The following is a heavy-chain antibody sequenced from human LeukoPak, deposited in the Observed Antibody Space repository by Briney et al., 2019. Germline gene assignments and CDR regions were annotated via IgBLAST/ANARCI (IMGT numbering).Heavy chain of an antibody. D-gene: IGHD2-15*01. J-gene: IGHJ5*02. CDR1: GGSISSYY. CDR3: ARHKIVVVVAATPRGWFDP. CDR2: IYYSGST. Sequence: SETLSLTCTVSGGSISSYYWSWIRQPPGKGLEWIGYIYYSGSTNYNPSLKSRVTISVDTSKNQFSLKLTSVTAADTAVYYCARHKIVVVVAATPRGWFDPWGQGTLVTVSS. V-gene: IGHV4-59*08.